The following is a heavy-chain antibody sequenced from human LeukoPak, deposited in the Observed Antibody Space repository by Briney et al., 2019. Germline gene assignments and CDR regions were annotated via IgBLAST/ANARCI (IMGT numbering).Heavy chain of an antibody. D-gene: IGHD5-24*01. CDR1: GYTFTSYY. Sequence: APVKVSCKASGYTFTSYYMHWVRQAPGQGLEWMGIINPSGGSTSYAQKFQGRVTMTRDTSTSTVYMELSSLRSEDTAVYYCARGGGRDGYNYWFDPWGQGTLVTVSS. V-gene: IGHV1-46*01. CDR2: INPSGGST. J-gene: IGHJ5*02. CDR3: ARGGGRDGYNYWFDP.